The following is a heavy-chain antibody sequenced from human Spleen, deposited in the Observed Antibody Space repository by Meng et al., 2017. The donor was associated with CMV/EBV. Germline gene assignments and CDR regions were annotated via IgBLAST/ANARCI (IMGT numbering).Heavy chain of an antibody. CDR3: ARGALLGDFWSGYYSDY. CDR1: GFTFSAYE. Sequence: GGSLRLSCAGSGFTFSAYEMNWVRQAPGKGLEWVSYISSSGSTIYYADSVKGRFTISRDNAKNSLYLQMNSLRAEDTAVYYCARGALLGDFWSGYYSDYWGQGTLVTVSS. D-gene: IGHD3-3*01. V-gene: IGHV3-48*03. CDR2: ISSSGSTI. J-gene: IGHJ4*02.